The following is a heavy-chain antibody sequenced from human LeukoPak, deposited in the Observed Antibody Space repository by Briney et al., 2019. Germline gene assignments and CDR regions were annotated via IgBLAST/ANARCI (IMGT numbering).Heavy chain of an antibody. CDR3: AKGPYSSSWYYYYYMDV. Sequence: GGSLRLSCAASGFTFSSYGMTWVRQAPGKGLEWVSAISGSGGSTYYADSVKGRFTISRDNSKNTLYLQMNSLRAEDTAVYYCAKGPYSSSWYYYYYMDVWGKGTTVTISS. J-gene: IGHJ6*03. V-gene: IGHV3-23*01. CDR2: ISGSGGST. D-gene: IGHD6-13*01. CDR1: GFTFSSYG.